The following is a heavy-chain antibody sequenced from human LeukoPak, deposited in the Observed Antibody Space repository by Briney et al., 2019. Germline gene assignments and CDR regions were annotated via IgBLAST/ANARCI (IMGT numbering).Heavy chain of an antibody. CDR3: AKGVAATRHDAFDI. CDR2: ISWNSGSI. D-gene: IGHD2-15*01. Sequence: PGGSLRLSCAASGFTFDDYAMHWVRHAPGKGLEWVSGISWNSGSIGYADSVEGRFTISRDNAKNSLYLQMNSLRAEDTALYYCAKGVAATRHDAFDIWGQGTMVTVSS. V-gene: IGHV3-9*01. CDR1: GFTFDDYA. J-gene: IGHJ3*02.